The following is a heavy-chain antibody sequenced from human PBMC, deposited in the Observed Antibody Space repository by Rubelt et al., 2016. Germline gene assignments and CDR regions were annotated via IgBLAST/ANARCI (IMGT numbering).Heavy chain of an antibody. CDR1: GGSINDNNW. V-gene: IGHV4-4*02. CDR3: ARNSSGWSQMDY. D-gene: IGHD6-19*01. Sequence: SLTCAVSGGSINDNNWWSWVRQPPGKGLEWIGEISHSGSTSYNPSLQSRVTISMDKSMHHFSLRLSSVTAADTAVYYCARNSSGWSQMDYWGQGTQATVSS. CDR2: ISHSGST. J-gene: IGHJ4*02.